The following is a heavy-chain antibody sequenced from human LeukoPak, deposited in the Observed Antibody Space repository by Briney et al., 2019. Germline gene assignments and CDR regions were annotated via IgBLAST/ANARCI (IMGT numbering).Heavy chain of an antibody. CDR2: ISGGGETT. V-gene: IGHV3-23*01. Sequence: GGSLRLSCAASGFTFNNYAMNWVRQAPGKGLEWVSSISGGGETTYYADSAKGRFTISRDNSQNTLYLQMHSLRAEDTAVYYCARDYADYVGYFFFDYWGQGTLVTVSS. CDR3: ARDYADYVGYFFFDY. J-gene: IGHJ4*02. CDR1: GFTFNNYA. D-gene: IGHD4-17*01.